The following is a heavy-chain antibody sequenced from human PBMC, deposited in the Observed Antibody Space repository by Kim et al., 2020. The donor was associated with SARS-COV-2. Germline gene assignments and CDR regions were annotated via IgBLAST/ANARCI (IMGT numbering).Heavy chain of an antibody. V-gene: IGHV3-7*01. Sequence: GGSLRLSCAASGFTFSSYWMSWVRQAPGKGLEWVANIKQDGSEKYYVDSVKGRFTISRDNAKNSLYLQMNSLRAEDTAVYYCARDTGGQLWSIDTWEYWGQGTLVTVSS. CDR1: GFTFSSYW. CDR3: ARDTGGQLWSIDTWEY. CDR2: IKQDGSEK. J-gene: IGHJ4*02. D-gene: IGHD5-18*01.